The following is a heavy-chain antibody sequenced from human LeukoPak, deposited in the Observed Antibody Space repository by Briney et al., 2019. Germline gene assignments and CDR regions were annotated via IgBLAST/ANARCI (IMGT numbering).Heavy chain of an antibody. V-gene: IGHV4-59*12. Sequence: PSETLSLTCTVSGGSLSSYYWSWIRQPPGKGLEWIGYIYYSGSTNYNPSLKSRVTISVDTSKNQFSLKLSSVTAADTAVYYCARGRVRKWELRGLAKYYFDYWGQGTLVTVSS. D-gene: IGHD1-26*01. J-gene: IGHJ4*02. CDR3: ARGRVRKWELRGLAKYYFDY. CDR1: GGSLSSYY. CDR2: IYYSGST.